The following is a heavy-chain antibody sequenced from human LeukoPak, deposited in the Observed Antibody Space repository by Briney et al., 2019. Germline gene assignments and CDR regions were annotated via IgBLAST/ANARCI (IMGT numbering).Heavy chain of an antibody. D-gene: IGHD3-22*01. CDR3: ASGYYDSSGYFYETNAFDI. CDR2: ISSSSSYI. CDR1: GFTFSSYS. Sequence: GGSLRLSCAASGFTFSSYSMNWVRQAPGKGLEWVSSISSSSSYIYYADSVKGRFTISRDNAKNSLYLQMNSLGAEDTAVYYCASGYYDSSGYFYETNAFDIWGQGTMVTVSS. V-gene: IGHV3-21*01. J-gene: IGHJ3*02.